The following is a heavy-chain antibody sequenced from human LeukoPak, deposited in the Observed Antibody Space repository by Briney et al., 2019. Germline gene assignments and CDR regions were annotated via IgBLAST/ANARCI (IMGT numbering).Heavy chain of an antibody. V-gene: IGHV1-18*01. J-gene: IGHJ4*02. D-gene: IGHD2-2*01. CDR1: GYTFTSYG. CDR3: ARALLGYCSSTSCPAPLNY. CDR2: ISAYNGNT. Sequence: GASVKVSCKASGYTFTSYGISWVRQAPGQGLEWMGWISAYNGNTNYAQKLQGRVTMTTDTSTSTAYMELRSLRSDDTAVYYCARALLGYCSSTSCPAPLNYWGQGTLVTVSS.